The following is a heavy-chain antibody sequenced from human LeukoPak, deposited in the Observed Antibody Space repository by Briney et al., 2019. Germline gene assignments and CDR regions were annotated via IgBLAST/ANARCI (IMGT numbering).Heavy chain of an antibody. V-gene: IGHV3-48*01. CDR2: ISSSSSTI. D-gene: IGHD2-2*01. Sequence: GGSLRLSCAASGFTFSSYSMNWVRQAPGKGLEWVSYISSSSSTIYYADSVKGRFTISRDNAKNSLYVQMNSLRAEDTAVYYCARGGYCSSTSCSRPGYWGQGTLVTVS. CDR3: ARGGYCSSTSCSRPGY. J-gene: IGHJ4*02. CDR1: GFTFSSYS.